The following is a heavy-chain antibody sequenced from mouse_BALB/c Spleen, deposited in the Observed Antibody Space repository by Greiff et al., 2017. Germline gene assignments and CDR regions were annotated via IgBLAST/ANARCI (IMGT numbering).Heavy chain of an antibody. J-gene: IGHJ4*01. CDR1: GYTFTSYW. V-gene: IGHV1-7*01. D-gene: IGHD2-1*01. CDR2: INPSTGYT. CDR3: AREDGNYVYAMDY. Sequence: QVQLQQSGAELAKPGASVKMSCKASGYTFTSYWMHWVNQRPGQGLEWIGYINPSTGYTEYNQKFKDKATLTADKSSSTAYMQLSSLTSEDSAVYYCAREDGNYVYAMDYWGQGTSVTVSS.